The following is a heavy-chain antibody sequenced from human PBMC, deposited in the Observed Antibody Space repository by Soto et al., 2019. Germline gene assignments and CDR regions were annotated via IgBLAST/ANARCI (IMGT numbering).Heavy chain of an antibody. CDR2: TSYDVSNK. Sequence: GGSLRLSCAASGFTFSSYGMHWVRQAPGKGLEWVAVTSYDVSNKYYADSVKGRFTISRDNSKNTLYLQMNSLRAEDTAVYYCAQDSVTLGHRLTIVVIGDYWGLGSLVTVSS. V-gene: IGHV3-30*18. J-gene: IGHJ4*01. D-gene: IGHD3-10*01. CDR1: GFTFSSYG. CDR3: AQDSVTLGHRLTIVVIGDY.